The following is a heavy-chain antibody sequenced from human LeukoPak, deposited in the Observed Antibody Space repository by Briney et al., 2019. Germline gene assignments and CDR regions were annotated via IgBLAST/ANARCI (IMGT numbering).Heavy chain of an antibody. J-gene: IGHJ3*02. CDR2: IKQDGSEK. Sequence: GGSLRLSCAASGFTFTSYWMSSVRQAPGKGLEWVANIKQDGSEKYYVDSVKGRFTVSRDNAKNSLYLQMNSLRAEDTAVYYCARESTDAGAFDIWGQGTMVTVSS. D-gene: IGHD4-17*01. CDR3: ARESTDAGAFDI. CDR1: GFTFTSYW. V-gene: IGHV3-7*01.